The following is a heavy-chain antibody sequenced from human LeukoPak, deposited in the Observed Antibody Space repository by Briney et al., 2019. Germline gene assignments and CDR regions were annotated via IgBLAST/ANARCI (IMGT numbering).Heavy chain of an antibody. D-gene: IGHD2-2*01. CDR2: IYYSGST. V-gene: IGHV4-59*01. CDR3: AGGDIVVVPAAIDY. Sequence: SETLSLTCTVSGGSISSYYWSWIRQPPGKGLEWIGYIYYSGSTNYNPSLKSRVTISVDTSKNQFSLKLSSVTAADTAVCYCAGGDIVVVPAAIDYWGQGTLVTVSS. CDR1: GGSISSYY. J-gene: IGHJ4*02.